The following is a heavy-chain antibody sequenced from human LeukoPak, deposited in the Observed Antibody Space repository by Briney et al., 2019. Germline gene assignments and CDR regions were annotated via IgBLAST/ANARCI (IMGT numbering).Heavy chain of an antibody. J-gene: IGHJ4*02. Sequence: PGGSLRLSCAASGFTFSSYDMSWVRQAPGKGLEWVSAISGSGGSTYYADSVKGRFTISRDNSKNTLYLQMNSLRAEDTAVYYCAKEGHSSGWYSPSPFDYWGQGTLVTVSS. D-gene: IGHD6-19*01. CDR3: AKEGHSSGWYSPSPFDY. CDR1: GFTFSSYD. CDR2: ISGSGGST. V-gene: IGHV3-23*01.